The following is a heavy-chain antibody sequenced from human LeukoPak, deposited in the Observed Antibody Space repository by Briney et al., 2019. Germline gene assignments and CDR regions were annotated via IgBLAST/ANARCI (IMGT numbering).Heavy chain of an antibody. V-gene: IGHV3-23*03. J-gene: IGHJ4*02. CDR2: IYSGGTT. CDR1: GFTFGDYA. D-gene: IGHD3-9*01. CDR3: AKAYFDWLLSPSYYFDY. Sequence: GGSLRLSCTASGFTFGDYAMSWFRQAPGKGLEWVSVIYSGGTTYYADSIKGRFTISRDNSKNTLYLQMNSLRAEDTAIYFCAKAYFDWLLSPSYYFDYWGQGTLVTVSS.